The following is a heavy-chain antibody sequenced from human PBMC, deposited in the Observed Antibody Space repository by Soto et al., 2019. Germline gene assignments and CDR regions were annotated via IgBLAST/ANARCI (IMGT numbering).Heavy chain of an antibody. Sequence: GGSMRLSCAASGFTFSNYAMHWVRQAPGKGLEWVAVISYDGSDKYNANSVKGRFTISRDNSKNTLYLQMNSLRAEDTAVYYCARDTGPNGYNYYYFGMDVWGQGTTVTVSS. D-gene: IGHD5-18*01. J-gene: IGHJ6*02. CDR1: GFTFSNYA. CDR3: ARDTGPNGYNYYYFGMDV. V-gene: IGHV3-30-3*01. CDR2: ISYDGSDK.